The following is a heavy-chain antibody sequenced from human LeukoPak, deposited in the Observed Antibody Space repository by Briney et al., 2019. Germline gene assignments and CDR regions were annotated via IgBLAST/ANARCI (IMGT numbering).Heavy chain of an antibody. CDR3: ATYRQVLLPFES. J-gene: IGHJ4*02. CDR2: IFPSGGEI. Sequence: GGSLRLSCAASGFTFSTFAMIWVRQPPGKGREWVSSIFPSGGEIHYADSVRGRFTISRDNSKSTLSLQMNSLRAEDTAIYYCATYRQVLLPFESWGQGTLVTVSS. D-gene: IGHD2-8*02. CDR1: GFTFSTFA. V-gene: IGHV3-23*01.